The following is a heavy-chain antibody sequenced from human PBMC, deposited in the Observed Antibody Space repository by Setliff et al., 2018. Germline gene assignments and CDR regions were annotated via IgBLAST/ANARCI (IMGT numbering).Heavy chain of an antibody. D-gene: IGHD5-18*01. J-gene: IGHJ4*02. CDR1: GGSNNGHY. CDR3: ARSSPSGDSYGPLDY. V-gene: IGHV4-59*11. CDR2: IYYTGKT. Sequence: PSETLSLTCTISGGSNNGHYWSWIRQPPGKGLEWIGNIYYTGKTNYNHSLKSRVTISVDTSKNQFTLKVNSVTAADTAVYYCARSSPSGDSYGPLDYWGQGTLVTVSS.